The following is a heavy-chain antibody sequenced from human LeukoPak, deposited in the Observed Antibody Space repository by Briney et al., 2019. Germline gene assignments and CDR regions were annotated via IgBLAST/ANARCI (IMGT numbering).Heavy chain of an antibody. J-gene: IGHJ4*02. D-gene: IGHD3-10*01. CDR3: AKCYGSGLIPFNY. CDR2: ISSSGSTI. Sequence: KPGGSLRLSCAASGFTFSDYYMSWIRQAPGKGLEWVSYISSSGSTIYYADSVKGRFTISRDNAKNSLYLQMNSLRAEDTAVYYCAKCYGSGLIPFNYWGQGTLVTVSS. CDR1: GFTFSDYY. V-gene: IGHV3-11*04.